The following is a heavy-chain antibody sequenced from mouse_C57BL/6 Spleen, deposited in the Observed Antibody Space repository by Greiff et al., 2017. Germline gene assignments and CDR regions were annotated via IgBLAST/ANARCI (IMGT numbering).Heavy chain of an antibody. CDR1: GYAFSSYW. CDR2: IYPGDGDT. D-gene: IGHD4-1*01. J-gene: IGHJ2*01. V-gene: IGHV1-80*01. Sequence: VMLVESGAELVKPGASVKISCKASGYAFSSYWMNWVKQRPGKGLEWIGQIYPGDGDTNYNGKFKGKATLTADKSSSTAYMQLSSLTSEDSAVYFCARETTGTVYYFDYWGQGTTLTVSS. CDR3: ARETTGTVYYFDY.